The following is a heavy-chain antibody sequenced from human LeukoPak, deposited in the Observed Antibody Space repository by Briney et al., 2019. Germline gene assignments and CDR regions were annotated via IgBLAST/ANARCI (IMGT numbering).Heavy chain of an antibody. CDR3: AKAPCSSTSCYFDY. J-gene: IGHJ4*02. CDR1: GFTFSNYA. V-gene: IGHV3-23*01. D-gene: IGHD2-2*01. CDR2: ISGSGGST. Sequence: GGSLRLSCAASGFTFSNYAMNWVRQAPGKGLEWVSIISGSGGSTFYADSVKGRFTISRDNSKNTLYLQMNSLRAEDTAVYYCAKAPCSSTSCYFDYWGQGTLVTVSS.